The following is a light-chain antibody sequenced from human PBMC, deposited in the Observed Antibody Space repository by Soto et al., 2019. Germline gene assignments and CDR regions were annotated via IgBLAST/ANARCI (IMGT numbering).Light chain of an antibody. J-gene: IGKJ1*01. CDR3: QQSYSTPPT. CDR2: AAS. V-gene: IGKV1-39*01. Sequence: DIQMTQSPSSLSASVGERVTITCRASHSISIYLNWYQQKPGKAPKLLIYAASSLQSGVPSRFSGSASGTDFTLTISSLQPEDFATYYCQQSYSTPPTFGQGTKVDIK. CDR1: HSISIY.